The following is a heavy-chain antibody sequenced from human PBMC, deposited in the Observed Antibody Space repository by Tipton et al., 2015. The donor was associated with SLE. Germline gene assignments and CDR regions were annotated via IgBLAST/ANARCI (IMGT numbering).Heavy chain of an antibody. CDR1: GGSISSHY. D-gene: IGHD3-3*01. J-gene: IGHJ4*02. V-gene: IGHV4-59*11. CDR2: IYYSGST. Sequence: TLSLTCTVSGGSISSHYWSWIRQPPGKGLEWIGYIYYSGSTNYNPSLKSRVTISVDTSKNQFSLKLSSVTAADTAVYYCAREAGYDFWSGYYYFDYWGQGTLVTVSS. CDR3: AREAGYDFWSGYYYFDY.